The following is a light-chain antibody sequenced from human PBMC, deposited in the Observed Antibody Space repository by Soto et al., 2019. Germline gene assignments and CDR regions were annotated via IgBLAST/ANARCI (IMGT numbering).Light chain of an antibody. V-gene: IGKV1-5*01. Sequence: DIQLTQSPSTLSASVGDSVTITCRASQNISTSLAWYQHKPGKAPKLLMFDVSNLESGVPSRFSGSRSGTEFNLTISSLQPDYVGTYYCQQYNTHSGTFGQGTKVDIK. J-gene: IGKJ1*01. CDR3: QQYNTHSGT. CDR2: DVS. CDR1: QNISTS.